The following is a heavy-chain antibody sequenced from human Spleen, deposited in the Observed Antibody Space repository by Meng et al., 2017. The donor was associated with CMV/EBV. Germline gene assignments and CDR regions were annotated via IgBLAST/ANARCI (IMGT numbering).Heavy chain of an antibody. CDR2: IYYSGST. CDR3: ARGSTRWGDV. D-gene: IGHD2-2*01. CDR1: GGSISSYY. Sequence: SETLSLTCTVSGGSISSYYWSWIRQPPGKGLEWIGYIYYSGSTNYNPSLKSRVTISVDTSKNQFSLKLSSVTAADTAVYYCARGSTRWGDVWGQGTTVTVSS. V-gene: IGHV4-59*01. J-gene: IGHJ6*02.